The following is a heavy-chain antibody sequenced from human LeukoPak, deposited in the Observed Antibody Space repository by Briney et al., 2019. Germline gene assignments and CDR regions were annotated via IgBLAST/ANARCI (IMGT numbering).Heavy chain of an antibody. CDR3: ARLEGSATRD. CDR2: ISGSGGST. CDR1: GFTVSSNY. J-gene: IGHJ4*02. Sequence: PGGSLRLSCAASGFTVSSNYMSWVRQAPGKGLEYVSAISGSGGSTFYANSVKGRFTISRDNSKNTLYLQMGSLRAEDVAVYYCARLEGSATRDWGQGTLVTVSS. D-gene: IGHD2-15*01. V-gene: IGHV3-64*01.